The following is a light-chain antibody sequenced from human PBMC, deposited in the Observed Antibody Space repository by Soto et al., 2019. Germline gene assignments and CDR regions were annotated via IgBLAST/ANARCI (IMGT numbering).Light chain of an antibody. Sequence: DIVLTQSAGTLSLSPGEAATLSCRASQSVSGNYLAWYQQRPGQAPRLLIYGTSSRATGIPDRFSGSGSGTDFTLTISRLEPEDFAVYFCQRYGSSPLITFGQGTRLEIK. V-gene: IGKV3-20*01. CDR3: QRYGSSPLIT. CDR2: GTS. CDR1: QSVSGNY. J-gene: IGKJ5*01.